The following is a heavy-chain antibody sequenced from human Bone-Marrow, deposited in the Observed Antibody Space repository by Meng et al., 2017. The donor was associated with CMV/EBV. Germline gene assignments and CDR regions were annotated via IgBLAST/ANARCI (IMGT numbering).Heavy chain of an antibody. CDR3: ARDGYYDFWSGYLRY. CDR1: GGSFSGYY. V-gene: IGHV4-59*01. D-gene: IGHD3-3*01. Sequence: SETLSLTCAVYGGSFSGYYWSWIRQPPGKGLEWIGYIYYSGSTNYNPFLKSRVTISVDTSKNQFSLKLSSVTAADTAVYYCARDGYYDFWSGYLRYWGQGTLVTVSS. CDR2: IYYSGST. J-gene: IGHJ4*02.